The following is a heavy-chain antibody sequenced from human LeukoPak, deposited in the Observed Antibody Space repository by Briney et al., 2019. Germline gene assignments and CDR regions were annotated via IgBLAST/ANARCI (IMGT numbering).Heavy chain of an antibody. CDR1: GGIFSSYA. D-gene: IGHD5-12*01. CDR3: ARVRYGYDFAPYYMDV. CDR2: IIPIFGTA. Sequence: SVKVSCKASGGIFSSYAISWVRQAPGQGLEWMGRIIPIFGTANYAQKFQGRVTITTDESTSTAYMELSSLRSEDTAVYYCARVRYGYDFAPYYMDVWGKGTTVTVSS. J-gene: IGHJ6*03. V-gene: IGHV1-69*05.